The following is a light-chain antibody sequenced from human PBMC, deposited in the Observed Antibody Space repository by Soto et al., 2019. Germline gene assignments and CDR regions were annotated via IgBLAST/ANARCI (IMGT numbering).Light chain of an antibody. CDR2: ATF. CDR3: QQSFSTPLT. Sequence: DIQLTQSPSSLSASVGDRVTITCRASQSISSYLNWYQQNPGKAPKLLIYATFNLQSGVPSRFSGSGSGTDFTLTFRSLQPEDFATYYCQQSFSTPLTFGGGTKVEIK. V-gene: IGKV1-39*01. J-gene: IGKJ4*01. CDR1: QSISSY.